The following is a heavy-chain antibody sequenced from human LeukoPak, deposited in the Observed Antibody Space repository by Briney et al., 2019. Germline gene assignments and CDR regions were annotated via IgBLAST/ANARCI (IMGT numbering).Heavy chain of an antibody. CDR3: AGQFDSSGSYFY. J-gene: IGHJ4*02. CDR1: GSVYSISGGFY. V-gene: IGHV4-38-2*02. Sequence: SETLSLTCTVSGSVYSISGGFYWGWIRQPPGKGLEWIGSIYHTGSTYYNPSLKSRATISVDTSNNQFSLKLKFVPAADTAVYYCAGQFDSSGSYFYWGQGTLVTVSS. D-gene: IGHD3-22*01. CDR2: IYHTGST.